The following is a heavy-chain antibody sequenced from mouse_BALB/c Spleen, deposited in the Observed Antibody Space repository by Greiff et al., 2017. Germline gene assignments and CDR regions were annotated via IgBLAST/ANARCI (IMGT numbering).Heavy chain of an antibody. Sequence: DVQLQESGPELVKPGASVKISCKASGYSFTGYFMNWVKQSHGKSLEWIGRINPYNGDTFYNQKFKGKATLTVDKSSSTAHMELLSLTSEDSAVYYCGRLYYDYDEAFAYWGQGTLVTVSA. CDR2: INPYNGDT. J-gene: IGHJ3*01. V-gene: IGHV1-37*01. CDR1: GYSFTGYF. CDR3: GRLYYDYDEAFAY. D-gene: IGHD2-4*01.